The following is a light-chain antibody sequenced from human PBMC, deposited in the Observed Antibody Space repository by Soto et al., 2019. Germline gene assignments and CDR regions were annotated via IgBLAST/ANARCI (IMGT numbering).Light chain of an antibody. V-gene: IGLV1-47*01. J-gene: IGLJ2*01. CDR3: AAWDDSLSAVI. Sequence: QSVLTQPPSASGTPGQRVTISCSGSSFNIGSNYVYWFHHLPGTAPKLLIYRNDIRPSGVPDRFSGSKSGTSASLAISGPRSEDEANYYCAAWDDSLSAVIFGGGTKLTVL. CDR1: SFNIGSNY. CDR2: RND.